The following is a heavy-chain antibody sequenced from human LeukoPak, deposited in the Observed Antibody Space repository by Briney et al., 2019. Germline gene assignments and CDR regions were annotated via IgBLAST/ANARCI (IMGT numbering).Heavy chain of an antibody. D-gene: IGHD3-16*01. V-gene: IGHV4-39*01. CDR3: ARLSIGGTTRLGDY. J-gene: IGHJ4*02. CDR2: IYYSGST. Sequence: PSETLSLTCTVSGGSISSSSYYWGWIRQPPGKGLEWIGSIYYSGSTYYNPSLKSRVTISVDTSKNQFSLKLSSVTAADTAVYYCARLSIGGTTRLGDYWGQGTLVTVSS. CDR1: GGSISSSSYY.